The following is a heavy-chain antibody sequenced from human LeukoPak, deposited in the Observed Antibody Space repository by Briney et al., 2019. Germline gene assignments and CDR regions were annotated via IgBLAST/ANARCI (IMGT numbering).Heavy chain of an antibody. CDR2: ISGSGGST. D-gene: IGHD1-26*01. CDR1: GFTFSSYA. CDR3: AGDRATSYFDY. V-gene: IGHV3-23*01. Sequence: QAGGSQRLSCAASGFTFSSYAVSRVRQAPGKGLEWVSAISGSGGSTYYADSVKGRFTISRDNSKNTLYLQMNSLRAEDTAVYYCAGDRATSYFDYWGQGALVTISS. J-gene: IGHJ4*02.